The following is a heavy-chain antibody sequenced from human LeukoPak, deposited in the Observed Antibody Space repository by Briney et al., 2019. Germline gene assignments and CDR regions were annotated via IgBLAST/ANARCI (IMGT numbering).Heavy chain of an antibody. D-gene: IGHD1-26*01. CDR2: IRSKAYGGAT. CDR1: GFTFSNYW. J-gene: IGHJ4*02. CDR3: TRGRRATHDY. V-gene: IGHV3-49*04. Sequence: GGSLRLSCGVSGFTFSNYWMTWVRQAPGKGLKWVGFIRSKAYGGATEYAASVKGRFTISRDDSKSIAYLQMNSLKTEDTAVYYCTRGRRATHDYWGQGTLVTVSS.